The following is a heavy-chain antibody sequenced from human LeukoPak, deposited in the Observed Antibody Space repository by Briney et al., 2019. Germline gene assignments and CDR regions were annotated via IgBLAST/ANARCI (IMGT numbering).Heavy chain of an antibody. CDR2: ISYSGNT. D-gene: IGHD5-24*01. CDR1: GGSISSSSYY. Sequence: SETLSLTCTVSGGSISSSSYYWGWIRQPPGKGLEWIGSISYSGNTYYNPSLKSRVTISAGTSKNQFSLKLSSVTAADTAVYYCARYLNMATTFYFDQWGQGTLVTVSS. J-gene: IGHJ4*02. V-gene: IGHV4-39*01. CDR3: ARYLNMATTFYFDQ.